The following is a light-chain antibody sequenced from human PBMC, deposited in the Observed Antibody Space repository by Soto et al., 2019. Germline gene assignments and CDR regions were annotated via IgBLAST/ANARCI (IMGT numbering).Light chain of an antibody. CDR2: GAS. V-gene: IGKV3-15*01. Sequence: EIVMTHSPATLSVSPLERATLSCRASQSISSNLAWYQQKSGQAPRLLIYGASTRATGIPSKFSGGGSGTEFTLAISSLQSEDFAIYYCQRYNNWPLTFGGGTKVDIK. CDR1: QSISSN. CDR3: QRYNNWPLT. J-gene: IGKJ4*01.